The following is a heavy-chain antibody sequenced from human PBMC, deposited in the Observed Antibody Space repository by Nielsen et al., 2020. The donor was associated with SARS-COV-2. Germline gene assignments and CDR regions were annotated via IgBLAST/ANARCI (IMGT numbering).Heavy chain of an antibody. D-gene: IGHD6-13*01. V-gene: IGHV4-39*01. CDR1: GGSIESYEHY. CDR2: IYYSGST. J-gene: IGHJ4*02. CDR3: ARHGSSWYDY. Sequence: SETLSLTCSVSGGSIESYEHYWSWIRQSPGKGLEWIGSIYYSGSTYYNPSLKSRVTISVDTSKNQFSLKLSSVTAADTAVYYCARHGSSWYDYWGQGTLVTVSS.